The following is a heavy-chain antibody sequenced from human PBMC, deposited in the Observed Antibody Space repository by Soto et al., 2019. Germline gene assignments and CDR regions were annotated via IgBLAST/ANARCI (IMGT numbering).Heavy chain of an antibody. CDR2: IYHSGST. CDR3: ARDGVEWIQLGPYYYYGMDV. CDR1: GGSISSSNW. J-gene: IGHJ6*02. Sequence: SETLSLTCAVSGGSISSSNWWSWVRQPPGKGLEWIGEIYHSGSTNYNPSLKSRVTISVDKSKNQFSLKLSSVTAADTAVYYCARDGVEWIQLGPYYYYGMDVWGQGTTVTVSS. V-gene: IGHV4-4*02. D-gene: IGHD5-18*01.